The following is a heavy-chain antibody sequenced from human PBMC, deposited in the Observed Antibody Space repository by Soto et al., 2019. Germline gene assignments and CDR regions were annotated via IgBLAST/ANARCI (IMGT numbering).Heavy chain of an antibody. D-gene: IGHD6-13*01. CDR3: ARSAAAGTLAWFDP. Sequence: QVQLQESGPGLVKPSETLSLTCTVSGGSISSYYWSWIRRPPGKGLEWIGYIYYSGSTNYNPSLRCRVAISVDTSKNQLSLKLSSVTPADTAVYFCARSAAAGTLAWFDPWGQGTLVTVSS. CDR1: GGSISSYY. J-gene: IGHJ5*02. V-gene: IGHV4-59*01. CDR2: IYYSGST.